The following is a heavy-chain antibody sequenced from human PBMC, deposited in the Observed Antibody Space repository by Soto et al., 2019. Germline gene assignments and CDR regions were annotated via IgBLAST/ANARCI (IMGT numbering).Heavy chain of an antibody. CDR2: ISSSGSYT. Sequence: QVQLVESGGGLVKPGGSLRLSCAASGFTFSDYYMRWIRQAPGRGLEWVSYISSSGSYTNYADSVKGRFTISRDNAKNSLYLQMNSLRAEDTAVYYCAGLHYYAMDIWGQGTTVTVSS. V-gene: IGHV3-11*05. CDR1: GFTFSDYY. CDR3: AGLHYYAMDI. J-gene: IGHJ6*02.